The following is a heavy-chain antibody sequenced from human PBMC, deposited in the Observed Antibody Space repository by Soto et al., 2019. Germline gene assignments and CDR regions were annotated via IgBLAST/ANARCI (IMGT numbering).Heavy chain of an antibody. D-gene: IGHD1-1*01. CDR2: TYYRSKWYN. V-gene: IGHV6-1*01. J-gene: IGHJ4*02. CDR3: ARADPGTTGMAFSGLADYFDY. CDR1: GDSVSSNSAA. Sequence: SQTLSLTCAISGDSVSSNSAAWNWLRQSPSRGLEWLGRTYYRSKWYNDYEVSVKSRITINPDTSKNQFSLQLNSVTPEDTAVYYCARADPGTTGMAFSGLADYFDYWGQGTLVTISS.